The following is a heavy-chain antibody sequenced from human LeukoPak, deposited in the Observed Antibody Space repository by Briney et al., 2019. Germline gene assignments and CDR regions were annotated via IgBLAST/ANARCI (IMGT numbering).Heavy chain of an antibody. D-gene: IGHD2-15*01. CDR1: GYTFTSYD. Sequence: ASVKVSCKASGYTFTSYDINWVRQATGQGLEWMGWMNPNSGNTGYAQKFQGRVTITRNTSISTAYMELSSLRSEDTAVYYCARGLLHYCSGGSCYSGDYWGQGTLVTVSS. V-gene: IGHV1-8*03. J-gene: IGHJ4*02. CDR2: MNPNSGNT. CDR3: ARGLLHYCSGGSCYSGDY.